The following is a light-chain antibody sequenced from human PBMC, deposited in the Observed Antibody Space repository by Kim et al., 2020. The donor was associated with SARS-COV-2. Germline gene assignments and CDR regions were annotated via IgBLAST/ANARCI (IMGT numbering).Light chain of an antibody. J-gene: IGLJ1*01. CDR3: QAWDSSTGV. Sequence: VSPGQTASITCSGDKLGDKYACWYQQKPGQSPVLVIYQDSKRPSGIPGRFSGSNAGNTATLTISGTQAMDEADYYCQAWDSSTGVFGTGTKVTDL. CDR1: KLGDKY. V-gene: IGLV3-1*01. CDR2: QDS.